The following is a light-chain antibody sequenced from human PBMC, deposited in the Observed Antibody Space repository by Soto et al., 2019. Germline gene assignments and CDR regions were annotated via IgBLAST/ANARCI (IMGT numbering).Light chain of an antibody. Sequence: DIQVTQSPSTVSASVGDRVTITCRASQSLGLWLAWYQQKPAKAPKLLNRDASTLEGGVQSRFSGSGSGTEFALTITSLQPDDFATYYCQQYHSYWTLSQGTKVDIK. CDR3: QQYHSYWT. CDR1: QSLGLW. CDR2: DAS. V-gene: IGKV1-5*01. J-gene: IGKJ1*01.